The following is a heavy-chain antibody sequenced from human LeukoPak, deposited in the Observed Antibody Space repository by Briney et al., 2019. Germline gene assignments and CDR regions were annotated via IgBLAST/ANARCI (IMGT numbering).Heavy chain of an antibody. V-gene: IGHV1-18*01. J-gene: IGHJ4*02. CDR1: GYTFTSYG. D-gene: IGHD5-18*01. Sequence: ASVNVSCKASGYTFTSYGISWVRQAPGQGLEWMGWISAYNGNTNYAQKLQGRVTMTTDTSTSTAYMELRSLRSDDTAVYYCASTGVDTAMVRYFDYWGQGTLVTVSS. CDR3: ASTGVDTAMVRYFDY. CDR2: ISAYNGNT.